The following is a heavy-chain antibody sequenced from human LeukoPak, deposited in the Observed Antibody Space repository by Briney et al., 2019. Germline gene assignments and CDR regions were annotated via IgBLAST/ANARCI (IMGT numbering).Heavy chain of an antibody. Sequence: SVKVSCKASGGTFSSYAISWVRQAPGQGLEWMGGIIPIFATTNYAQKFQGRVTITADKSTSTAYMEPSRLRSEDTAVYYCARDSVLWFGELYKAKYYYYMDVWGKGTTVTVSS. CDR1: GGTFSSYA. V-gene: IGHV1-69*06. CDR3: ARDSVLWFGELYKAKYYYYMDV. J-gene: IGHJ6*03. D-gene: IGHD3-10*01. CDR2: IIPIFATT.